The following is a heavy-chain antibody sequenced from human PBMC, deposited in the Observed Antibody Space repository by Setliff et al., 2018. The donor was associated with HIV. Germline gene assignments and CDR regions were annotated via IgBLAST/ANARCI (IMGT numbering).Heavy chain of an antibody. CDR3: ARGPVGGDILTGYDYWYFDL. V-gene: IGHV4-31*03. CDR2: IYYSGST. D-gene: IGHD3-9*01. Sequence: PSETLSLTCTVSGGSISSGAYYWSWIRQHPVKGLEWIGYIYYSGSTYYNPSLKSRVTISTDTSKNELSLKLRSVTAADTAVYYCARGPVGGDILTGYDYWYFDLWGRGTLVTVS. J-gene: IGHJ2*01. CDR1: GGSISSGAYY.